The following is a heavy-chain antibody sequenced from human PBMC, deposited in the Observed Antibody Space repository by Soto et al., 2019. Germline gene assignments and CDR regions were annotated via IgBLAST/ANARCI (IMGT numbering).Heavy chain of an antibody. D-gene: IGHD2-2*01. CDR2: ISAYNGNT. CDR1: GYTFTSYG. J-gene: IGHJ6*02. CDR3: AREWSSTDYYYYGMDV. Sequence: ASVKVSCKASGYTFTSYGISWVRQAPGQGLEWMGWISAYNGNTNYAQKLQGRVTMTTDTSTSTAYMELSSLRSEDTAVYYCAREWSSTDYYYYGMDVWGQGTTVTVSS. V-gene: IGHV1-18*01.